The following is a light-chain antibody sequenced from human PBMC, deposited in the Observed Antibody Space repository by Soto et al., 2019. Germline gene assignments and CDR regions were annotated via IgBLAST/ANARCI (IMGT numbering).Light chain of an antibody. CDR2: DVS. V-gene: IGLV2-14*01. CDR1: SSDIGGYNY. CDR3: SSYTSSSTLVV. Sequence: QSVLTQPASVSGSPGQSITIPCTGTSSDIGGYNYVSWYQQFPGKAPKLMIYDVSNRPSGVSNRFSASKSGNTASLTISGLQAEDEASYYCSSYTSSSTLVVFGGGTKLTVL. J-gene: IGLJ2*01.